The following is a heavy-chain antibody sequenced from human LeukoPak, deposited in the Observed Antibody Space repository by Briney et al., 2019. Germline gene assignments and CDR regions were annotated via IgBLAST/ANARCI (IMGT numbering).Heavy chain of an antibody. CDR3: ASLEGGQWLVGVFDY. J-gene: IGHJ4*02. CDR2: IYYSGST. Sequence: SETLSLTCTVSGGSVSSSSYYWGWIRQPPGKGLEWIGSIYYSGSTYYNPSLKSRVTISVDTSKNQFSLKLSSVTAADTAVYYCASLEGGQWLVGVFDYWGQGTLVTVSS. D-gene: IGHD6-19*01. V-gene: IGHV4-39*01. CDR1: GGSVSSSSYY.